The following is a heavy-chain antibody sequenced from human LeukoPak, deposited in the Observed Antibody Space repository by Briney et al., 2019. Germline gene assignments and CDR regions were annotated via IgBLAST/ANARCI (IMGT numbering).Heavy chain of an antibody. CDR3: ARRLGLRWDLQAFDI. J-gene: IGHJ3*02. D-gene: IGHD4-23*01. Sequence: GASVKVSCKASGYTFTSYDINWVRQATGQGLEWMGWMNPNSGNTGYARKFQGRVTITRNNSISTVYMELSSLRSEDTAVYYCARRLGLRWDLQAFDIWGQGTMVTVPS. CDR1: GYTFTSYD. V-gene: IGHV1-8*03. CDR2: MNPNSGNT.